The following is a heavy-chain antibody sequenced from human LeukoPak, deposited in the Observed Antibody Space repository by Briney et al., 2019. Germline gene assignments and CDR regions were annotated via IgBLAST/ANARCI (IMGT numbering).Heavy chain of an antibody. V-gene: IGHV1-18*01. CDR1: GYTFTNYG. CDR2: ISGYNGNA. J-gene: IGHJ4*02. CDR3: ARDWSSGTFYNDY. Sequence: ASVKVSCKASGYTFTNYGVSWVRQAPGQGLEWMGWISGYNGNANYARKFQGRVTMTVDTSTNTAYMDLRSLTSDDTALYYCARDWSSGTFYNDYWGQGTVVTVSS. D-gene: IGHD3-10*01.